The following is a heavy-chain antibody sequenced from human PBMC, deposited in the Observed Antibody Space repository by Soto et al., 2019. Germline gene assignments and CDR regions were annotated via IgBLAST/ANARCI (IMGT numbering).Heavy chain of an antibody. J-gene: IGHJ4*02. CDR3: ARDAPMYYYGSGSYYKTPFDY. Sequence: GASVKVSCKASGYTFTSYGISWVRQAPGQGLEWMGWISAYNGNTNYAQKLQGRVTMTTDTSTSTAYMELRSLRSDDTAVYYCARDAPMYYYGSGSYYKTPFDYWGQGTLVTVSS. CDR2: ISAYNGNT. CDR1: GYTFTSYG. D-gene: IGHD3-10*01. V-gene: IGHV1-18*01.